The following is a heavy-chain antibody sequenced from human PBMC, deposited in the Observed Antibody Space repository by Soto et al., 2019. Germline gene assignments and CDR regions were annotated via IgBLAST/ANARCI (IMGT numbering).Heavy chain of an antibody. Sequence: QVQLVKSGAGVKKPGASVKVSCKASGYTFTSYDINWVRQATGQGLEWMGWMNPNSGNTGYAQKFQGRVTMTRNTSISTAYMELSSLRSEDTAVYYCARDGWNPRNPLLQYYMDVWGKGTTVTVSS. D-gene: IGHD1-26*01. V-gene: IGHV1-8*01. J-gene: IGHJ6*03. CDR1: GYTFTSYD. CDR3: ARDGWNPRNPLLQYYMDV. CDR2: MNPNSGNT.